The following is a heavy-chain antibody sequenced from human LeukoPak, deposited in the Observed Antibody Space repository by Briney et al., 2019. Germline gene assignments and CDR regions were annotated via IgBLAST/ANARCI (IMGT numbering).Heavy chain of an antibody. D-gene: IGHD4-17*01. CDR1: GGSISSGGYY. J-gene: IGHJ6*02. V-gene: IGHV4-61*02. CDR2: IYTSGST. Sequence: PSQTLSLTCTVSGGSISSGGYYWNWIRQPAGKGLEWIGRIYTSGSTNYNPSLKSRVTISVDTSKNQFSLKLSSVTAADTAVYYCARHWDYGDYVGYYYGMDVWGQGTTVTVSS. CDR3: ARHWDYGDYVGYYYGMDV.